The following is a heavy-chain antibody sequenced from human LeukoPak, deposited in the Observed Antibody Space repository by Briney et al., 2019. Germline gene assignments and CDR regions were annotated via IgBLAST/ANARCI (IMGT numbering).Heavy chain of an antibody. Sequence: SETDSPTCSVSGGSISSYCWSWIRQPPGKGLEWIGYMFYTGSTNYSPSLKNCVTIAVDTSKNQFSLKQNSVTAADTAVYYCAIGNYDSSGYRGPSFDRWGRGTLVTFSS. D-gene: IGHD3-22*01. CDR2: MFYTGST. V-gene: IGHV4-59*01. CDR1: GGSISSYC. J-gene: IGHJ2*01. CDR3: AIGNYDSSGYRGPSFDR.